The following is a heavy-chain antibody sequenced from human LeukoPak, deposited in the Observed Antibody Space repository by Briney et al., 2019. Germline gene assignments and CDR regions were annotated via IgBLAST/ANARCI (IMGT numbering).Heavy chain of an antibody. J-gene: IGHJ4*02. D-gene: IGHD3/OR15-3a*01. CDR2: TEVQSEWRY. CDR1: GDRVSRNGAA. V-gene: IGHV6-1*01. Sequence: SQTLSLTCAMSGDRVSRNGAAWDWIRHSPSRGLEWLAMTEVQSEWRYDYAISLKSRITINSDTSKNQLSLQLNSVTPEDTAVYFCARGTGPVQKYFDYWAQGTLVTVSS. CDR3: ARGTGPVQKYFDY.